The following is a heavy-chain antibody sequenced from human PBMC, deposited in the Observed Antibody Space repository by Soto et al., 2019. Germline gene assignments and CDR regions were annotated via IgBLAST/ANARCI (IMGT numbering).Heavy chain of an antibody. J-gene: IGHJ4*02. V-gene: IGHV3-23*01. D-gene: IGHD3-16*02. CDR3: AKDHRDLSDY. Sequence: EGQLLESGGGLVQPGGSLRLSCAASGFTFDNYAMSWVRQAPGKGLEWVSAITGGGGRTYYADSVKGRFTISRDNTKNTLYLQMNSLRAYDTAMYYCAKDHRDLSDYWGQGTLVTVSS. CDR2: ITGGGGRT. CDR1: GFTFDNYA.